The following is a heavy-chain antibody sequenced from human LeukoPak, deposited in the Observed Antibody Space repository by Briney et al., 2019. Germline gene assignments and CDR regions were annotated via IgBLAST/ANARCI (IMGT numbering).Heavy chain of an antibody. CDR2: ISSSGSTI. V-gene: IGHV3-48*03. CDR3: AGVGGSGAGYYYYYVDV. CDR1: GFTFSSYE. D-gene: IGHD6-19*01. Sequence: PGGSLRLSCAASGFTFSSYEMNWVRQAPGKGLEWVSYISSSGSTIYYADSVKGRFTISRDNAKNSLYLQMNSLRAEDTAVYYCAGVGGSGAGYYYYYVDVWGKGTTVTVSS. J-gene: IGHJ6*03.